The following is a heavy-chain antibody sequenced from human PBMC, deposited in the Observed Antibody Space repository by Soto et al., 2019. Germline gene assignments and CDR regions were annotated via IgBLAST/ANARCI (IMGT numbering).Heavy chain of an antibody. Sequence: QVQLQESGPGLVKPSQTLSLTCTVSGGSISSGGYYWSWIRQHPGKGLEWIGYIYYSGSTYYNPALKCRVTISVDTSKNQFSLKLSSVTAADTAVYYCARGRSGYYDSSGYYLDYWGQGTLVTVSS. D-gene: IGHD3-22*01. CDR2: IYYSGST. CDR1: GGSISSGGYY. CDR3: ARGRSGYYDSSGYYLDY. J-gene: IGHJ4*02. V-gene: IGHV4-31*03.